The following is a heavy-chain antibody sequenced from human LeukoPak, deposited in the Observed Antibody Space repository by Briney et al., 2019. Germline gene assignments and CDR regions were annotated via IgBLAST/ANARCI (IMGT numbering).Heavy chain of an antibody. V-gene: IGHV3-66*02. J-gene: IGHJ6*02. CDR1: GFTVSSNY. CDR3: ARASPRNYYYYYGLDV. CDR2: IYSGGST. Sequence: GGPLRLSCAASGFTVSSNYMSWVRQAPAKGLEWVSVIYSGGSTYYADSVKGRFTISRDNSKNTLYLQMNSLRAEDTAVYYCARASPRNYYYYYGLDVWGQGTTVTVSS.